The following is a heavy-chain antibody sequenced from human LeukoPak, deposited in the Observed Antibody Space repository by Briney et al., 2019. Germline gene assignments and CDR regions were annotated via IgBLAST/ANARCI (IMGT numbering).Heavy chain of an antibody. D-gene: IGHD3-10*01. CDR3: ARILYRLYGSGPNWFDP. J-gene: IGHJ5*02. V-gene: IGHV5-51*01. CDR2: IYPGDSDT. Sequence: GESLKISCKGSGYSFTNYWIGWVRQMPGKGLEWMGIIYPGDSDTRYSPSFQGQVTISADKSISTAYLQWSSLKASDTAMYYCARILYRLYGSGPNWFDPWGQGTLVTVSS. CDR1: GYSFTNYW.